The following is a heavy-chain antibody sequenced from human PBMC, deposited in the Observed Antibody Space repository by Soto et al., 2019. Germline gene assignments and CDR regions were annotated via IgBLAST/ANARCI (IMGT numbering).Heavy chain of an antibody. D-gene: IGHD6-19*01. Sequence: GGSLRLSCAASGFTFSSYAMSWVRQAPGKGLEWVSAISGSGGSTYYADSVKGLVTVSRDNSKNTLYLQMNSLRTEDTAVYYCAKGSGGYPFNYRGQGTLVTVSS. CDR1: GFTFSSYA. CDR2: ISGSGGST. V-gene: IGHV3-23*01. CDR3: AKGSGGYPFNY. J-gene: IGHJ4*02.